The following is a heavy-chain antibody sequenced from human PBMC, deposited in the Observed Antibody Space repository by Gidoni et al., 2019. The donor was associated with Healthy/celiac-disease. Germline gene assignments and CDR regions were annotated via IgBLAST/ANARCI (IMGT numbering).Heavy chain of an antibody. D-gene: IGHD3-22*01. CDR3: ATGYYYDSSGYYYEDY. V-gene: IGHV3-30*03. CDR1: GFTFSSHG. CDR2: ISYDGSNK. J-gene: IGHJ4*02. Sequence: QVQLVESGGGVVQPGRSLRPPCAAPGFTFSSHGMHWVRQAPGKGLEWVAFISYDGSNKYYADAVEGRFTISRDNSKNTLYLQMNSLRAEDTAVYYCATGYYYDSSGYYYEDYWGQGTLVTVSS.